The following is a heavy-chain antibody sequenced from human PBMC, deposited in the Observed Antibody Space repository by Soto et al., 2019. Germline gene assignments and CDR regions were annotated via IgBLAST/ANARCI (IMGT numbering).Heavy chain of an antibody. Sequence: GASVKVSCKASGFTFSKYAMQWVRQAPGQRLEWMGWINAGNGNTKYSQKFQGRVTITRDTSASTAYMELSSLRSDDTAVYYCARTYPTVAGYYDSSGYYYWGQGTLVTVSS. CDR2: INAGNGNT. D-gene: IGHD3-22*01. J-gene: IGHJ4*02. CDR3: ARTYPTVAGYYDSSGYYY. CDR1: GFTFSKYA. V-gene: IGHV1-3*01.